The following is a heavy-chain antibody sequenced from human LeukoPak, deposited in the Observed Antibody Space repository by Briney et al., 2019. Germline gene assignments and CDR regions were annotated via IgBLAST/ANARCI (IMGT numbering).Heavy chain of an antibody. CDR3: ARGSYCSSTSCYTNWFDP. CDR2: INHSGST. Sequence: PSETLSLTCTVSGGSISSYYWSWIRQPPGKGLEWIGEINHSGSTNYNPSLKSRVTISVDTSKNQFSLKLSSVTAADTAVYYCARGSYCSSTSCYTNWFDPWGQGTLVTVSS. D-gene: IGHD2-2*02. J-gene: IGHJ5*02. V-gene: IGHV4-34*01. CDR1: GGSISSYY.